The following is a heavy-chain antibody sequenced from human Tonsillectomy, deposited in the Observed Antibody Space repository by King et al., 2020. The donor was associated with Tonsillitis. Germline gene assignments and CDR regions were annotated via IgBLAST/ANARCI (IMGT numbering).Heavy chain of an antibody. D-gene: IGHD1-26*01. CDR3: ARGGRDSGSPGRVDY. CDR2: IYYSGST. Sequence: QLQESGPGLVKPSETLSLTCTVSGGSISSYYWNWIRQPPGKELEWIGYIYYSGSTNYNPSLKGRVTISVETSQNQFSLKLTSVTAADTAVYYCARGGRDSGSPGRVDYWGQGTLVTVSS. J-gene: IGHJ4*02. V-gene: IGHV4-59*01. CDR1: GGSISSYY.